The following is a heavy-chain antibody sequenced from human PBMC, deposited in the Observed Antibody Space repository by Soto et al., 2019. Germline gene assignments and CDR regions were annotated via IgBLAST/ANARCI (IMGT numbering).Heavy chain of an antibody. Sequence: GASVKVSCKASGYTFTGYYMHWVRQAPGQGLEWMGWIDPNSGGTNYAQKFQGRVTMTRDTSISTAYMELSRLRSDDTAVYYCARFTAAPHDRFDPWGQGTLVTVSS. J-gene: IGHJ5*02. CDR2: IDPNSGGT. CDR1: GYTFTGYY. V-gene: IGHV1-2*02. CDR3: ARFTAAPHDRFDP. D-gene: IGHD6-6*01.